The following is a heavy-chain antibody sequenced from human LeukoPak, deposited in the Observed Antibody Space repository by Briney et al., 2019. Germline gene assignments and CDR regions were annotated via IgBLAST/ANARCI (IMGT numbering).Heavy chain of an antibody. V-gene: IGHV1-2*02. CDR1: GYTFTGYY. Sequence: ASVKVSCKASGYTFTGYYMHWVRQAPGQGLEWMGWINPNSGGTNYAQKFQGRVTMTRDTSISTAYMELSRLRSDDTAVYYCARARYSSGWYGGCFDYWGQGTLVTVSS. J-gene: IGHJ4*02. CDR2: INPNSGGT. CDR3: ARARYSSGWYGGCFDY. D-gene: IGHD6-19*01.